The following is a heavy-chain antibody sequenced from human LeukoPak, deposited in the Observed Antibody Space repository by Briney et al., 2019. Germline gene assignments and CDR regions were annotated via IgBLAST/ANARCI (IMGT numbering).Heavy chain of an antibody. D-gene: IGHD6-19*01. CDR3: ARGGGTAVADRKSKFDD. Sequence: ASVKVSCKASGYTFTGYYMNWVRQAPGQGLEWMGWINPNSGDTKYAQKFQGRVTMTRDTSTSTVYMELSSLRSEGTAVYYCARGGGTAVADRKSKFDDWGQGTLVTVSS. CDR2: INPNSGDT. CDR1: GYTFTGYY. V-gene: IGHV1-2*02. J-gene: IGHJ4*02.